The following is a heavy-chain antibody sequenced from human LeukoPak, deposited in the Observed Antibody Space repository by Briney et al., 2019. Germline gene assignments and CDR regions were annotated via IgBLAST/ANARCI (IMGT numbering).Heavy chain of an antibody. CDR2: INPDSGDT. V-gene: IGHV1-2*02. Sequence: ASVKVSCKASGYRFTGHYIHWVRQAPGQGLEWMGWINPDSGDTNHAQTFQGRVTMTRDTSISTVYLELSSLTSDDTAVYYCARDPVRGYYYGLEYHFDYWGQGTLVTVSS. CDR1: GYRFTGHY. J-gene: IGHJ4*02. D-gene: IGHD3-22*01. CDR3: ARDPVRGYYYGLEYHFDY.